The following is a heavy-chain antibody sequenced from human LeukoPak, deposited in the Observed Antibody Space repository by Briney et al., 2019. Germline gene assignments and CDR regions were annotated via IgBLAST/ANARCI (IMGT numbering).Heavy chain of an antibody. CDR1: GFTFSDYY. CDR2: ISTSGSPT. J-gene: IGHJ4*02. V-gene: IGHV3-11*01. D-gene: IGHD3-10*01. Sequence: KPGGSLRLSCAASGFTFSDYYMSWIRQAPGKGLEWVSHISTSGSPTYYVDSVKGRITISRDNAKNSLYLQMNSLRVDDTAVYYCARVKGSYSNDYWGQGTLVTVSS. CDR3: ARVKGSYSNDY.